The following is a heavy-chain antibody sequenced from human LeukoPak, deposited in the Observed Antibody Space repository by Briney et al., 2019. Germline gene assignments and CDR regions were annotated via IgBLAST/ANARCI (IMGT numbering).Heavy chain of an antibody. V-gene: IGHV4-34*01. CDR3: ARDVGYSSGWFTGGGY. CDR2: INHSGST. Sequence: SETLSLTCAVYGGSFSGYYWSWIRQPPGKGLEWIGEINHSGSTNYNPSLKSRVTISVDTSKNQFSLKLSSVTAADTAMYYCARDVGYSSGWFTGGGYWGQGTLVTVSS. CDR1: GGSFSGYY. D-gene: IGHD6-19*01. J-gene: IGHJ4*02.